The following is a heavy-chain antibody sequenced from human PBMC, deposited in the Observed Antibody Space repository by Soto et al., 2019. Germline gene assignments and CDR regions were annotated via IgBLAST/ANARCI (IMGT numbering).Heavy chain of an antibody. V-gene: IGHV3-21*01. CDR3: ARDVRVDGYNTFDY. D-gene: IGHD5-12*01. J-gene: IGHJ4*02. CDR1: GFTFSSYS. CDR2: ISSSSSYI. Sequence: EVQLVESGGGLVKPGGSLRLSCAASGFTFSSYSMTWVRQAPGKGLEWVSSISSSSSYIYYADSVKGRFTISRDNAKNSPYLQMNSLRAEDTAVYYCARDVRVDGYNTFDYWGQGTLVTVSS.